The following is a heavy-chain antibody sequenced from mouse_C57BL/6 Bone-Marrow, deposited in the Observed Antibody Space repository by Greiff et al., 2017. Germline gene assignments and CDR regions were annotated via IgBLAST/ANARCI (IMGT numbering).Heavy chain of an antibody. CDR2: RWGDGST. V-gene: IGHV2-3*01. CDR3: AKSLFITTVVATRYWYFDV. CDR1: GFSLTSYG. J-gene: IGHJ1*03. D-gene: IGHD1-1*01. Sequence: QVQLQQSGPGLVAPSQSLSITCTVSGFSLTSYGVSWVRQPPGKGLEGLGVRWGDGSTNYHSALISRLSIRKDNSKSQVFVKLNSLQTDDTATYYCAKSLFITTVVATRYWYFDVWGTGTTVTVSS.